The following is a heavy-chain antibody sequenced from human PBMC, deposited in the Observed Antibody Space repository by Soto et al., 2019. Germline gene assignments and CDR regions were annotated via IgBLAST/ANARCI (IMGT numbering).Heavy chain of an antibody. D-gene: IGHD2-2*01. V-gene: IGHV3-15*07. CDR1: CFTFSNAW. CDR2: IKSKTDGGTT. J-gene: IGHJ6*02. Sequence: PGGSLRLSCAASCFTFSNAWMNWVRQAPGKGLEWVGRIKSKTDGGTTDYAAPVKGRFTISRDDSKNTLYLQMNSLKTEDTAVYYCTTGAGIVLVPAARIYYYYYGMDVWGQGTTVTVSS. CDR3: TTGAGIVLVPAARIYYYYYGMDV.